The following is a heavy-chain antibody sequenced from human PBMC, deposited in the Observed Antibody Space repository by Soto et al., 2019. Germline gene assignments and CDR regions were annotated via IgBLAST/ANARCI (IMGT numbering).Heavy chain of an antibody. D-gene: IGHD3-10*01. CDR3: ARGYGSSTLVRALYYYYYMDV. CDR1: GYTFTSYD. Sequence: RASVKVSCKASGYTFTSYDINWVRQATGQGLEWMGWMNPNSGNTGYAQKFQGRVTMTRNTSISTAYMELSSLRSEDTAVYYCARGYGSSTLVRALYYYYYMDVWGKGTTVTVSS. V-gene: IGHV1-8*01. CDR2: MNPNSGNT. J-gene: IGHJ6*03.